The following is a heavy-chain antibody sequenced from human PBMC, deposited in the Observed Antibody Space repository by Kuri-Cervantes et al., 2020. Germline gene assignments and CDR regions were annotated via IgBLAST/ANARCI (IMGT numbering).Heavy chain of an antibody. V-gene: IGHV1-2*02. Sequence: ASVKVSCKASGYTFTGYYMHWVRQAPGQGLEWMGWISAYNGNTNYAQKLQGRVTMTRDTSISTAYMELSRLRSDDTAVYYCARKAVAGLGANWFDPWGQGTRVTGSS. J-gene: IGHJ5*01. CDR2: ISAYNGNT. CDR3: ARKAVAGLGANWFDP. CDR1: GYTFTGYY. D-gene: IGHD6-19*01.